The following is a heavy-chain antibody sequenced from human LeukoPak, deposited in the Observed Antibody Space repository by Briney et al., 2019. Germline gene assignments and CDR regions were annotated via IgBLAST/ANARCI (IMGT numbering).Heavy chain of an antibody. CDR3: ARDYPGSYSDY. V-gene: IGHV4-39*07. J-gene: IGHJ4*02. Sequence: SQTLSLTCTVSGGSISSSSYYWGWIRQPPGKGLDWIGSIYYSGSTYYNPSLKSRVTISVDTSKNQFSLKLSSVTAADTAVYYCARDYPGSYSDYWGQGTLVTVSS. CDR1: GGSISSSSYY. CDR2: IYYSGST. D-gene: IGHD1-26*01.